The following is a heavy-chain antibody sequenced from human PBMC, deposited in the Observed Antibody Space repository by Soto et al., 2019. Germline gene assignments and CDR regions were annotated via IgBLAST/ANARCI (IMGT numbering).Heavy chain of an antibody. V-gene: IGHV3-48*01. CDR1: GFTFGSFS. CDR2: ISSSSGTI. Sequence: GGSLRHSCAASGFTFGSFSMNWVRQAPGKGLEWVSYISSSSGTILYADSVKGRFTISRDDAKNSLYLQMNSLRAEDTAIYYCARDINWSLDSWGQGALVTVS. D-gene: IGHD1-1*01. CDR3: ARDINWSLDS. J-gene: IGHJ4*02.